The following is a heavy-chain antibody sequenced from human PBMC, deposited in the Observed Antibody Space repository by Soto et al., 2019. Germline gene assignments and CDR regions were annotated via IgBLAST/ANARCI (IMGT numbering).Heavy chain of an antibody. CDR2: ISHSGTT. CDR1: GGSISGSNW. CDR3: ARKGHYYGRSGYYYREFDY. D-gene: IGHD3-22*01. Sequence: TSETLSLTCAVSGGSISGSNWWSWVRQPPGKGLEWIGEISHSGTTNYSPSLKSRVTISVDESKNQFSLKLNSVTAADTAVYYCARKGHYYGRSGYYYREFDYWRQGTLVTVSS. J-gene: IGHJ4*02. V-gene: IGHV4-4*02.